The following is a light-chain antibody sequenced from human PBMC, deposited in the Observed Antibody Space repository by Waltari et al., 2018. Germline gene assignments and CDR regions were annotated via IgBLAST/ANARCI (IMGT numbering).Light chain of an antibody. V-gene: IGKV3-15*01. CDR2: GAS. CDR3: QQYNNWPLT. J-gene: IGKJ5*01. Sequence: EIVMTQSPATLSVSPGERATLSCRASQSVSSYLAWYQQKPGQAPRLLIYGASTRATGIPARFSGSGSGTEFTLTISSLQSEDFAVYYCQQYNNWPLTFGQGTLLEIK. CDR1: QSVSSY.